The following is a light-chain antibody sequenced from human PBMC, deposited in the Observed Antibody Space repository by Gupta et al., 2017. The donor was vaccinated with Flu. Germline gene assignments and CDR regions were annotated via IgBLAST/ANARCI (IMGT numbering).Light chain of an antibody. V-gene: IGLV1-44*01. CDR3: AAWDDSLSAWV. CDR1: SSNIGSNA. Sequence: QSVLTQPPSASATPGQRVTISCSGSSSNIGSNAVNWFQQLPGTAPKLLIYSNNQRTSGVPDRFSGSKSGTSASLAISGLQSEDEADYHCAAWDDSLSAWVFGGGTKLTVL. CDR2: SNN. J-gene: IGLJ3*02.